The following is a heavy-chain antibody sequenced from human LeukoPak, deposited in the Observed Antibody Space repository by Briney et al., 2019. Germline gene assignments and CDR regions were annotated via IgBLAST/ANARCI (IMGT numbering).Heavy chain of an antibody. J-gene: IGHJ3*02. CDR3: ASAGCEDAFDI. CDR1: AGSIGSGGNY. D-gene: IGHD5-12*01. V-gene: IGHV4-31*01. CDR2: CFYSGST. Sequence: PSETLSLTCPVSAGSIGSGGNYWSWIRQHPGKGLEGCGYCFYSGSTYYNPALKIQLTISVDTPKTQYSLKLSSRTVADTAVYYCASAGCEDAFDIWGQGTMVTVSS.